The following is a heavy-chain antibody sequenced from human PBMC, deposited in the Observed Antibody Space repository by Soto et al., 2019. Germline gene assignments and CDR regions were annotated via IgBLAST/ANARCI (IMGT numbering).Heavy chain of an antibody. CDR3: ARATYSNAWYRFDL. V-gene: IGHV3-7*03. CDR2: IKHDGSVQ. Sequence: GGSLRLSCEASGFTFSGYWMSWVRQAPGKGLGWVADIKHDGSVQYYVDSVKGRFTISRDNAKKLLYLQMNGLRAEDTALYYCARATYSNAWYRFDLWGQGTLVTVSS. J-gene: IGHJ4*02. D-gene: IGHD4-4*01. CDR1: GFTFSGYW.